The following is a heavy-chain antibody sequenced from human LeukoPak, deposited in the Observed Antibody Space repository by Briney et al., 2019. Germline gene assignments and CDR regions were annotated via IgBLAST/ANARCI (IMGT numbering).Heavy chain of an antibody. CDR1: GGSISSSYW. Sequence: SETLSLTCDVFGGSISSSYWWSWVRQSPEKGLEWIGEIYQNGNTNYNPSLKSRVTVSIAKSKNQSSLNLSSVTAADTAVYFCARRDLWFGFFDYWGQGTLVTVSS. V-gene: IGHV4-4*02. J-gene: IGHJ4*02. CDR2: IYQNGNT. CDR3: ARRDLWFGFFDY. D-gene: IGHD3-10*01.